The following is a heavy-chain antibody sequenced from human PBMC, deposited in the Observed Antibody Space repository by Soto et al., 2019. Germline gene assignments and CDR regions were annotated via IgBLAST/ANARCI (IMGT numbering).Heavy chain of an antibody. CDR2: ISYDGSNK. D-gene: IGHD3-16*02. CDR1: GFTFSSYA. Sequence: QVQLVESGGGVVQPGRSLRLSCAASGFTFSSYAMHWVRQAPGKGLEWVAVISYDGSNKYYADSVKGRFTISRDNSKNTLYLQMKSLRAEDTAVYYCARDGRYYDYVWGSYRYTGSFDYWGQGTLVTVSS. J-gene: IGHJ4*02. CDR3: ARDGRYYDYVWGSYRYTGSFDY. V-gene: IGHV3-30-3*01.